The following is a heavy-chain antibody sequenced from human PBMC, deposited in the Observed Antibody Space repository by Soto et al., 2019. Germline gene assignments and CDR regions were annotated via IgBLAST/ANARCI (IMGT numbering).Heavy chain of an antibody. CDR3: ALFGAYYYDSSGYFPQGY. Sequence: SETLSLTCTVSGDSVSSGSYYWSWIRQPPGKGLEWIGYIYYSGSTNYNTSLKSRVTISVDTSKNQFSLKLSSVTAADTAVYYCALFGAYYYDSSGYFPQGYWGQGTLVTVSS. D-gene: IGHD3-22*01. V-gene: IGHV4-61*01. CDR1: GDSVSSGSYY. CDR2: IYYSGST. J-gene: IGHJ4*02.